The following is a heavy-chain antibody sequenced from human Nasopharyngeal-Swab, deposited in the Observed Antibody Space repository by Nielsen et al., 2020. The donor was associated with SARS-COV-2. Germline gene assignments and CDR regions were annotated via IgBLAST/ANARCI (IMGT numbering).Heavy chain of an antibody. Sequence: GSLRLSCAVYGGSFSGYYWSWIRQPPWKGLEWIGEINHSGSTNYNPSLKSRVTISVDTSKNQFSLKLSSVNAADTAVYYCARGVLIFGLVNGRGYYYYMDVWGKGTTVTVSS. J-gene: IGHJ6*03. CDR3: ARGVLIFGLVNGRGYYYYMDV. V-gene: IGHV4-34*01. CDR2: INHSGST. D-gene: IGHD3/OR15-3a*01. CDR1: GGSFSGYY.